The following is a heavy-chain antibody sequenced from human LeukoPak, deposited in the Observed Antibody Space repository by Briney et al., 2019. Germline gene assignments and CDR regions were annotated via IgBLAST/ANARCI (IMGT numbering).Heavy chain of an antibody. CDR3: AREMGVVTAHGIDV. CDR1: GGSISSISSNNYP. CDR2: IYYSGST. J-gene: IGHJ6*02. D-gene: IGHD4-23*01. V-gene: IGHV4-39*02. Sequence: PSETLSLTCIVSGGSISSISSNNYPWGWIRQPPGKGLEWIGSIYYSGSTYYNPSLKSRVTISVDTSKNQFSLKLSSGTAADTALYYCAREMGVVTAHGIDVWGQGTTVTVSS.